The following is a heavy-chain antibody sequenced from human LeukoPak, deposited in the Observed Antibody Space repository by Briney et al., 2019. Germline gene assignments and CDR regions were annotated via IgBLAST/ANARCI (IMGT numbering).Heavy chain of an antibody. D-gene: IGHD3-22*01. V-gene: IGHV3-48*01. J-gene: IGHJ6*03. Sequence: PGGSLRLSCAASGFTFSSYSMNWVRQAPGKGLEWVSYISSSSSTIYYADSVKGRFTISRDNAKNSLYLQMNSLRAEDTAVYYCARRAYDSSGSHPLARYYYYMDVWGKGTTVTVSS. CDR1: GFTFSSYS. CDR2: ISSSSSTI. CDR3: ARRAYDSSGSHPLARYYYYMDV.